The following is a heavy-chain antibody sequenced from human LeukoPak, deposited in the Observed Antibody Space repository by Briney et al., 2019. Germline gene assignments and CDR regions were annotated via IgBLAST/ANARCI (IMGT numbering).Heavy chain of an antibody. V-gene: IGHV4-34*01. J-gene: IGHJ4*02. CDR3: ARGSPEYGVALDY. CDR2: INHSGST. CDR1: GVSFSGYY. Sequence: SETLSLTCAVYGVSFSGYYWSWIRQPPGKGLEWIGEINHSGSTNYNPSLKSRVTISVDTSKNQFSLKLSSVTAADTAVYYCARGSPEYGVALDYWGQGTLVTVSS. D-gene: IGHD1-14*01.